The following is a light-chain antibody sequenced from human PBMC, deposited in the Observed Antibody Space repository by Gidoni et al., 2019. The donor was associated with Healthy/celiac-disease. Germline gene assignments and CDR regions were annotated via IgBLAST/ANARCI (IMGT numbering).Light chain of an antibody. CDR1: SSDVGSYNL. Sequence: QSALTTPASVSGSPGQSITISCTGTSSDVGSYNLVSWYQQLPGKAPNLMIYEVNKRPSGVSNRFSGSKSGNTASLTISGLQAEDEAGYYCCSYAGSSTSVVFGGGTKLTVL. CDR3: CSYAGSSTSVV. V-gene: IGLV2-23*02. J-gene: IGLJ2*01. CDR2: EVN.